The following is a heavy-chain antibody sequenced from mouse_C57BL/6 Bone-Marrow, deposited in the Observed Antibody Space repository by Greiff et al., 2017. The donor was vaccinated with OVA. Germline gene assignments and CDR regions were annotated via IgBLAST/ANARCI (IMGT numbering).Heavy chain of an antibody. CDR3: ARHDLYYFFDY. J-gene: IGHJ2*01. V-gene: IGHV5-6*01. Sequence: ELRLMGSGGDLVKPGGSLRLSCAASGFTFSSFGMSWFRRTPDKRLGWVATITSGGSYSYSPGSVRGRFPFSRDNAKNTLYLQMSSLKSEDTAMYYDARHDLYYFFDYWGQGTTLTVSS. D-gene: IGHD2-1*01. CDR1: GFTFSSFG. CDR2: ITSGGSYS.